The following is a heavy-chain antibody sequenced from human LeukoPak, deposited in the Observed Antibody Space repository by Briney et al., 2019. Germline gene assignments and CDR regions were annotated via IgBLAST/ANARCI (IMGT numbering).Heavy chain of an antibody. CDR1: GFAFSTFS. J-gene: IGHJ3*02. D-gene: IGHD1-26*01. Sequence: PGGSLRLSCAASGFAFSTFSMNWVRQPPGKGLEWVASISLNSASIYYGDSVKGRFAISRDNAKNSLHLQMDSLRAEDTAVYYCAREEGGAGLYGFDIWGQGTMVTVSS. CDR2: ISLNSASI. V-gene: IGHV3-21*01. CDR3: AREEGGAGLYGFDI.